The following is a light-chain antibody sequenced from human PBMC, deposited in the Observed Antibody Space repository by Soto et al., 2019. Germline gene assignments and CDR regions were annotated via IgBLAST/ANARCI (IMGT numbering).Light chain of an antibody. CDR1: QSISRS. CDR3: QQYNTYWWT. CDR2: DAS. J-gene: IGKJ1*01. Sequence: DIQMTQSPSTLSASVGDRVTITCRASQSISRSLAWYQQKPGKAPNLLIYDASSLENGVPSRFSGSGSGTEFTLTISSLQPDDFASYYCQQYNTYWWTFDQGTKVEIK. V-gene: IGKV1-5*01.